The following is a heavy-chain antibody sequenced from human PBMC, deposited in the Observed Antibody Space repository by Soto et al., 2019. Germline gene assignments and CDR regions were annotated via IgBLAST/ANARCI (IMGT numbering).Heavy chain of an antibody. CDR3: SKNGQPPYYYYGMDV. D-gene: IGHD2-8*01. CDR1: GYTFSRYG. CDR2: ISGYNGDT. J-gene: IGHJ6*02. Sequence: QGQLVQSGPEVKKPGASVKVSCKTSGYTFSRYGISWVRQAPGQGLEWMGWISGYNGDTNYAQKVQGRVTMTIDTSTYTAYMELRSLTSDYSAIYYCSKNGQPPYYYYGMDVWGQWTTVTVSS. V-gene: IGHV1-18*01.